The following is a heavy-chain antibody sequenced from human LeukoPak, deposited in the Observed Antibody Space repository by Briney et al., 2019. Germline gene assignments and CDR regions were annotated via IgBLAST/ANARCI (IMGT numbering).Heavy chain of an antibody. D-gene: IGHD6-19*01. Sequence: PGGSLRLSCAASGFTVSSNYMSWVRQAPGKGLEWVSVIYSGGSTYYADSVKGRFTISRDNSKNTLYLQMNSLRAEDTAVYYCARHNLSIAVASTSGHYYYGMDVWGQGTTVTLSS. V-gene: IGHV3-66*04. J-gene: IGHJ6*02. CDR3: ARHNLSIAVASTSGHYYYGMDV. CDR1: GFTVSSNY. CDR2: IYSGGST.